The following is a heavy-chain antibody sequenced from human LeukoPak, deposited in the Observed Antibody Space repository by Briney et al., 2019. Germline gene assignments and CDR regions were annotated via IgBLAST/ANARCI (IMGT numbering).Heavy chain of an antibody. CDR2: ISSSSSYI. Sequence: GGSLRLSCAASGFTFSSYSMNWVRQPPGKGLEWVSSISSSSSYIYYADSVKGRFTISRDNAKNSLYLQMNSLRAEDTAVYYCARVRRVVVITTCGGGTRKSAFDIWGQGTMVTVSS. D-gene: IGHD3-22*01. CDR1: GFTFSSYS. V-gene: IGHV3-21*01. CDR3: ARVRRVVVITTCGGGTRKSAFDI. J-gene: IGHJ3*02.